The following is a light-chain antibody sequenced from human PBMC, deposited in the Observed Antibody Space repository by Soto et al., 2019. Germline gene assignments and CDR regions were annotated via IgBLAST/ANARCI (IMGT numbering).Light chain of an antibody. CDR2: GGS. CDR3: HKYANSSPT. Sequence: DIQMTQSPSTLSASVGDRVTITCRASQSISVYLAWYQQRPLEAPKLLIYGGSSLESGVPSRFSGSGSGTEFTLTISSLQPTDFATYYCHKYANSSPTFGQGTKLEI. J-gene: IGKJ2*01. V-gene: IGKV1-5*01. CDR1: QSISVY.